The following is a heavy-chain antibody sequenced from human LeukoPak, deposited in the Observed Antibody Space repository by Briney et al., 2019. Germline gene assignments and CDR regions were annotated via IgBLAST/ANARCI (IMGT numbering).Heavy chain of an antibody. CDR1: GGSYSGYN. Sequence: PSETLSLTCAVYGGSYSGYNWSWMRQPPGKGLEGIGEISHSGSTNYNPSLKGRVTISVDTSKNQFSLKLSSVTAADTAVYYCARGSGEVTYYYGSGSYFPPYYFDYWGQGTLVTVSS. CDR3: ARGSGEVTYYYGSGSYFPPYYFDY. D-gene: IGHD3-10*01. CDR2: ISHSGST. V-gene: IGHV4-34*01. J-gene: IGHJ4*02.